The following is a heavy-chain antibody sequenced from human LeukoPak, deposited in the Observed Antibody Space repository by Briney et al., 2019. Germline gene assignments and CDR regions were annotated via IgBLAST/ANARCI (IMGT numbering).Heavy chain of an antibody. D-gene: IGHD1-26*01. CDR1: GYTFTGYY. CDR2: INPNSGGT. J-gene: IGHJ4*02. Sequence: ASVKVSCKASGYTFTGYYMHWVRQAPGQGLEWMGWINPNSGGTNYAQKFQGRVTMIRDTSISTAYMELSRLRSDDTAVYYCAREDSVGATSFDYWGQGTLVTVSS. V-gene: IGHV1-2*02. CDR3: AREDSVGATSFDY.